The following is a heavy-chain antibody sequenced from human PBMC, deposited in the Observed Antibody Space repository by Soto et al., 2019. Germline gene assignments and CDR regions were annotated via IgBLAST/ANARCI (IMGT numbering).Heavy chain of an antibody. V-gene: IGHV1-69*06. J-gene: IGHJ6*02. CDR1: GGTCSSYA. CDR2: IIPIFGTA. Sequence: GASVKVSCKASGGTCSSYAISWVRQAPGQGLEWMGGIIPIFGTANYAQKFQGRVTITADKSTSTAYMELSSLRSEDTAVYYCALESYYDILTGYVTYYGMDVWGQGTTVTVSS. CDR3: ALESYYDILTGYVTYYGMDV. D-gene: IGHD3-9*01.